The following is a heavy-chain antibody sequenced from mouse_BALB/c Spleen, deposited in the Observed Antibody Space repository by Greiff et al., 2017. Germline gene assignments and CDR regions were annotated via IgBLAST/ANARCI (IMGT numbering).Heavy chain of an antibody. CDR3: ARQDGYTAMDY. CDR2: ISSGGGST. CDR1: GFAFSSYD. J-gene: IGHJ4*01. Sequence: EVMLVESGGGLVKPGGSLKLSCAASGFAFSSYDMSWVRQTPEKRLEWVAYISSGGGSTYYPDTVKGRFTISRDNAKNTLYLQMSSLKSEDTAMYYCARQDGYTAMDYWGQGTSVTVSS. V-gene: IGHV5-12-1*01. D-gene: IGHD2-3*01.